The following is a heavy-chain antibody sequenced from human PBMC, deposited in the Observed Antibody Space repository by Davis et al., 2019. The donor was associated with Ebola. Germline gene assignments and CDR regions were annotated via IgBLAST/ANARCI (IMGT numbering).Heavy chain of an antibody. V-gene: IGHV1-18*01. CDR2: INPNSGGT. D-gene: IGHD5-24*01. Sequence: ASVKVSCKASGYTFTSYGISWVRQAPGQGLEWMGWINPNSGGTNYAQKLQGRVTMTTDTSTSTAYMELRSLRSDDTAVYYCARGAQMDYWGQGTLVTVSS. J-gene: IGHJ4*02. CDR3: ARGAQMDY. CDR1: GYTFTSYG.